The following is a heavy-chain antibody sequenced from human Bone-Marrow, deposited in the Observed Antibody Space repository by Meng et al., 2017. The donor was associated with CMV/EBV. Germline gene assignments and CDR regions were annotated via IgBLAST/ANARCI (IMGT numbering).Heavy chain of an antibody. J-gene: IGHJ4*02. Sequence: LSLTCAASGFIFSSYGMHWVRQAPGKGLEWVSTITSGAATYYADSVKGRFTISRDNAKKSLYLQMNSLRAEDTAVYYCASGDFHDSWGQGTLVTVSS. D-gene: IGHD2-21*01. CDR1: GFIFSSYG. CDR3: ASGDFHDS. CDR2: ITSGAAT. V-gene: IGHV3-69-1*01.